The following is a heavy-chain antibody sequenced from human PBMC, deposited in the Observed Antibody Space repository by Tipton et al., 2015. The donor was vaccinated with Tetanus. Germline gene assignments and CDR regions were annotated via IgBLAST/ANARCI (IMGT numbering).Heavy chain of an antibody. CDR2: TWSHGGNI. CDR3: ARDGDTSGHYGIFDS. V-gene: IGHV3-33*01. Sequence: SLRLSCATSGFIFNSYGIHWVRQAPGKGLERVAVTWSHGGNIYYADSVKGRCAVSRDNSKNTVYLQMNSLSAEDTAVYYCARDGDTSGHYGIFDSWGQGTLLIVSS. D-gene: IGHD3-22*01. CDR1: GFIFNSYG. J-gene: IGHJ4*02.